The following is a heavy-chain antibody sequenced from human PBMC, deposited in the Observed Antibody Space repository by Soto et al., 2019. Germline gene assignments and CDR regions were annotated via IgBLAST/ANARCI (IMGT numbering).Heavy chain of an antibody. D-gene: IGHD6-13*01. Sequence: PAVTVSCKASVYTFTSCDISCVRQATGQRLEWRGWMNPNSGNTGYAQKFRGRVNMTGNTSISTAYMELGSMRSEDTAVYYCARGEENSSSWYGWGYYYYYYYMDVWGKGTTVTVSS. CDR3: ARGEENSSSWYGWGYYYYYYYMDV. J-gene: IGHJ6*03. CDR2: MNPNSGNT. V-gene: IGHV1-8*01. CDR1: VYTFTSCD.